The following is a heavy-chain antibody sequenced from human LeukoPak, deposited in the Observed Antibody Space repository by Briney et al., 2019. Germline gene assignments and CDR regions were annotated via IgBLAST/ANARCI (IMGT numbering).Heavy chain of an antibody. CDR2: IRYDGSDK. D-gene: IGHD3-16*01. CDR1: GFTFSSSG. CDR3: AKDDNYIRFLS. Sequence: GGSLRLSCAASGFTFSSSGMHWVRQTPGKGLEWVAFIRYDGSDKSYADSVKGRFTISRDNSKNTVHLQINSLRAEDTAVYYCAKDDNYIRFLSWGQGTLVTVSS. V-gene: IGHV3-30*02. J-gene: IGHJ5*02.